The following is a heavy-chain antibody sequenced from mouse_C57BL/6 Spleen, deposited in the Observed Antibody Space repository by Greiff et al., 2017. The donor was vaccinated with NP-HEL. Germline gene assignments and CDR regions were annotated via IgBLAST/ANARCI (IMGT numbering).Heavy chain of an antibody. D-gene: IGHD2-4*01. CDR2: INPNNGGT. Sequence: EVQLQQSGPELVKPGASVKISCKASGYTFTDYYMNWVKQSHGKSLEWIGDINPNNGGTSYNQKFKGKATLTVDKSSSTAYMELRSLTSEDSAVYYCARQEYDYEWFDYWGQGTTLTVSS. V-gene: IGHV1-26*01. CDR1: GYTFTDYY. J-gene: IGHJ2*01. CDR3: ARQEYDYEWFDY.